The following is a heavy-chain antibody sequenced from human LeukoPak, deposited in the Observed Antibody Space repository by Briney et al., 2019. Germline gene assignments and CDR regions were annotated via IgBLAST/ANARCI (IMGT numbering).Heavy chain of an antibody. V-gene: IGHV1-18*01. J-gene: IGHJ4*02. CDR3: ARVGYSYGVNFKDY. CDR2: ISAYNGNT. Sequence: ASVKVSCKASGYTFTSYGISWVRQAPGQGLEWMGWISAYNGNTNYAQKLQGRVAMTTDTSTSTAYMELRSLRSDDTAVYYCARVGYSYGVNFKDYWGQGTLVTVSS. D-gene: IGHD5-18*01. CDR1: GYTFTSYG.